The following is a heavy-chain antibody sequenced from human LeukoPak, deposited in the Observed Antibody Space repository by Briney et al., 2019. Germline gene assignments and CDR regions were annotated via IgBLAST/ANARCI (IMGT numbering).Heavy chain of an antibody. CDR2: IYYSGST. V-gene: IGHV4-61*08. CDR3: ARDWDSSGSGAYYFDY. CDR1: GGSISSGGYS. J-gene: IGHJ4*02. Sequence: PSQTLSLTCAVSGGSISSGGYSWSWIRQPPGKGLEWIGYIYYSGSTNYNPSLKSRVTISVDTSKNQFSLKLSSVTAADTAVYYCARDWDSSGSGAYYFDYWGQGTLVTVSS. D-gene: IGHD3-22*01.